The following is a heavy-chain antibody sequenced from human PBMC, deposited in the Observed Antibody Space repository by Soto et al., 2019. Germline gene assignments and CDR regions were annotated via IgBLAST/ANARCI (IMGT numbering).Heavy chain of an antibody. CDR1: GYTFTSYA. CDR3: ARGSGPMIEWH. Sequence: QVQLVQSGAEEKKPGASVKVSCKASGYTFTSYAMHWVRQSPGQRREWMGWINAGNGNTKYSQKFQGRVTITRDTSASTAYMELSSLRSEDTAVYYCARGSGPMIEWHWGQGTLVTVSS. V-gene: IGHV1-3*05. CDR2: INAGNGNT. D-gene: IGHD3-22*01. J-gene: IGHJ4*02.